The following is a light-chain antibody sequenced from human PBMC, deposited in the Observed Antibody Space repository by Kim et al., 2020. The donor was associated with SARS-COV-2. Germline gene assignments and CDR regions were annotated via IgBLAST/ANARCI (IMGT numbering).Light chain of an antibody. CDR3: QQRSNWLT. J-gene: IGKJ4*01. CDR2: DAS. CDR1: QSVSSY. V-gene: IGKV3-11*01. Sequence: SLSPGERATLAWRASQSVSSYLAWYQQKPGQAPRLLIYDASNRATGIPARFSGSGSGTDFTLTISSLEPEDFAVYYCQQRSNWLTFGGGTKVDIK.